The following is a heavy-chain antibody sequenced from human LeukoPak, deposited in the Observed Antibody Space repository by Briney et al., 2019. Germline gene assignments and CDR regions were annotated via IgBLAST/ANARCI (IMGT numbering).Heavy chain of an antibody. J-gene: IGHJ4*02. CDR2: IYTTGST. CDR1: GGSISSYY. CDR3: ARQIAVASKAGFDY. V-gene: IGHV4-4*07. Sequence: SGTLSLTCTVSGGSISSYYWTWIRQPAGKGLEWIARIYTTGSTNYNPSLNSRVTMSVDTSKNQFSLKLSSVTAADTAVYYCARQIAVASKAGFDYWGQGTLVTVSS. D-gene: IGHD6-19*01.